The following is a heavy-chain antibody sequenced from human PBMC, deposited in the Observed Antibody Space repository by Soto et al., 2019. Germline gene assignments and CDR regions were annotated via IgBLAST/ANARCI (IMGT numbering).Heavy chain of an antibody. J-gene: IGHJ4*02. CDR1: GYTFTSYY. D-gene: IGHD3-3*01. Sequence: ASVKVSCKASGYTFTSYYMHWVRQAPGQGLEWMGIINPSGGSTSYAQKFQGRVTMTRDTSTSTVYMELSSLRADDTAIYYCARFGLVTFDCWGQGTLVTVSS. V-gene: IGHV1-46*01. CDR2: INPSGGST. CDR3: ARFGLVTFDC.